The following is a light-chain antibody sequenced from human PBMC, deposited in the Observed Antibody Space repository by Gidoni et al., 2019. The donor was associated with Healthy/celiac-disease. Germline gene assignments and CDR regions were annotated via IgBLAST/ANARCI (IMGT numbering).Light chain of an antibody. CDR3: QQYGSSPPPLRYT. Sequence: ETVLTQSPGTLSLSPGDRATLTCRAGQSVSSSYLAWYQQKPGQAPRLLIYGASSRSTGIPDRFGASGSGPDFTLSIGRLEPEDFAVYYCQQYGSSPPPLRYTFGQGTRLEIK. V-gene: IGKV3-20*01. CDR2: GAS. J-gene: IGKJ2*01. CDR1: QSVSSSY.